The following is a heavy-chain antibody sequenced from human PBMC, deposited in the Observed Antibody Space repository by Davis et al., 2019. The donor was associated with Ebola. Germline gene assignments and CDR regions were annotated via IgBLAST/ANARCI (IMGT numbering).Heavy chain of an antibody. CDR1: GFTFSSYS. CDR2: ISSSSSTI. D-gene: IGHD1-26*01. Sequence: PGGSLRLSCAASGFTFSSYSMNWVRQAPGKGLEWVSYISSSSSTIYYADSVKGRFTISRDNAKNSLYLQMNSLRAEDTAVYYCAREWELLASYYYYYYMDVWGKGTTVTVSS. V-gene: IGHV3-48*04. CDR3: AREWELLASYYYYYYMDV. J-gene: IGHJ6*03.